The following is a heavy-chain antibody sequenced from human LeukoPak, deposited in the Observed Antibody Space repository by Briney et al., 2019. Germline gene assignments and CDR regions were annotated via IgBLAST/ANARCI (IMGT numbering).Heavy chain of an antibody. CDR1: GFIFNSYG. D-gene: IGHD6-6*01. V-gene: IGHV3-23*01. J-gene: IGHJ4*02. Sequence: GGSLRLSCAASGFIFNSYGMSWVRQAPGKGLERVSGISRSGFSTDYADSVKGRFTTSRDKSKNTLYLQMNSLRAEDTAVYYCAKDKYSSSSGGFGYWGQGTLVTVSS. CDR2: ISRSGFST. CDR3: AKDKYSSSSGGFGY.